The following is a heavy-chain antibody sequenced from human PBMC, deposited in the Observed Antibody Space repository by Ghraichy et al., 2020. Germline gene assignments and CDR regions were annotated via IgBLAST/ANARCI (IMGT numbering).Heavy chain of an antibody. Sequence: ASVKVSCKASGYTFTSYYMHWVRQAPGQGLEWMGIINPSGGSTSYAQKFQGRVTMTRDTSTSTVYMELSSLRSEDTAVYYCARDCSGGSCLGVFDYWGQGTLVTVSS. D-gene: IGHD2-15*01. CDR3: ARDCSGGSCLGVFDY. CDR2: INPSGGST. V-gene: IGHV1-46*03. J-gene: IGHJ4*02. CDR1: GYTFTSYY.